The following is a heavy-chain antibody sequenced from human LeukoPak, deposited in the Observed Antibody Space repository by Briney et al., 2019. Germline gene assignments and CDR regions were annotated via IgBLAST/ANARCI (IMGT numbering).Heavy chain of an antibody. CDR1: GFTFSSCG. CDR3: AKDLRGLIAGIEN. Sequence: GGSLRLSCAASGFTFSSCGMHWVRQAPGKGLEWGTFIRYDGSDKYYADSVRGRITISRDNSKNTLYLQMNSLRAEDTALYYCAKDLRGLIAGIENWGQGTLVTVSS. D-gene: IGHD3-10*01. J-gene: IGHJ4*02. V-gene: IGHV3-30*02. CDR2: IRYDGSDK.